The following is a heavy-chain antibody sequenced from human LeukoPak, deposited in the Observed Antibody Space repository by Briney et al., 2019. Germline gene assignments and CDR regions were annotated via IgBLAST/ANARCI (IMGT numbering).Heavy chain of an antibody. J-gene: IGHJ4*02. CDR2: IYYSGST. V-gene: IGHV4-61*08. D-gene: IGHD5-12*01. CDR3: ARHLRYSGYVYFDY. CDR1: GGSISSGDYY. Sequence: PSQTLSLTCAVSGGSISSGDYYWSWIRQPPGKGLEWIGYIYYSGSTNYNPSLKSRVTISVDTSKNQFSLKLSSVTAADTAVYYCARHLRYSGYVYFDYWGQGTLVTVSS.